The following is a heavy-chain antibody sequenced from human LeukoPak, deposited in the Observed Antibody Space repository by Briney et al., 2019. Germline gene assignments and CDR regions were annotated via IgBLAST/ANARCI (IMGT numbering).Heavy chain of an antibody. CDR2: INPNSGGT. Sequence: ASVKVSCKASGYTFTGYNMHWVRQAPGQGLQWMGWINPNSGGTNYAQKFQGRVTMTRDTSISTAYMELSRLRSDDTAVYYCARVIKDGYNYGYWGQGTLVTVSS. J-gene: IGHJ4*02. V-gene: IGHV1-2*02. CDR3: ARVIKDGYNYGY. D-gene: IGHD5-24*01. CDR1: GYTFTGYN.